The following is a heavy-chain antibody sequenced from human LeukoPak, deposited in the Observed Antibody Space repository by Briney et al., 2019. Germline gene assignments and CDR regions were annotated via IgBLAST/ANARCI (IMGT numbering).Heavy chain of an antibody. CDR2: ISYDGSNK. CDR3: ARAGDCSGGSCLDY. D-gene: IGHD2-15*01. V-gene: IGHV3-30*03. J-gene: IGHJ4*02. Sequence: GGSLRLSCAASGFNFSNYAMHWVRQAPGKGLEWVAVISYDGSNKYYTDSMKGRFTISRDNSKNALYLQMNSLRAEDTAVYYCARAGDCSGGSCLDYWGQGTLVTVSS. CDR1: GFNFSNYA.